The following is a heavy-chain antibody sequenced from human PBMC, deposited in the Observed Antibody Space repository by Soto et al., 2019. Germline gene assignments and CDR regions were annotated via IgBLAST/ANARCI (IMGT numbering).Heavy chain of an antibody. CDR1: GFTFSMYW. Sequence: PGGSLRLSCAASGFTFSMYWMHWVRQVPGKGPERVSRINDDGISTNYADSVKGRFTISRDNAKNTLYLQMNALRVEDTAVYYCTRGPRSTSTGTGAFWGQGTLVTVSS. CDR2: INDDGIST. D-gene: IGHD1-1*01. J-gene: IGHJ4*02. CDR3: TRGPRSTSTGTGAF. V-gene: IGHV3-74*01.